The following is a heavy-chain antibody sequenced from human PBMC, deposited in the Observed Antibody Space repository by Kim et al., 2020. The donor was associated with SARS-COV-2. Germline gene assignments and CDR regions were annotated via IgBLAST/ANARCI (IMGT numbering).Heavy chain of an antibody. D-gene: IGHD4-17*01. J-gene: IGHJ4*02. CDR1: GGTFSSYA. CDR3: ATVTTFEGSYYFDY. Sequence: SVKVSCKASGGTFSSYAISWVRQAPGQGLEWMGGIIPIFGTANYAQKFQGRVTITADESTSTAYMELSSLRSEDTAVYYCATVTTFEGSYYFDYWGQGTLVTVSS. V-gene: IGHV1-69*13. CDR2: IIPIFGTA.